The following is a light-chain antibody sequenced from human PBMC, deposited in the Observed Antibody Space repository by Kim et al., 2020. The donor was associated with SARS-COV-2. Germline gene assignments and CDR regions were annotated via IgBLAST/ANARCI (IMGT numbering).Light chain of an antibody. V-gene: IGLV2-14*01. CDR3: SSYTSNNTWV. Sequence: QSALTHPASVSGSPGQSITISCTGTSTDVGGYNYVSWYQQYPGKAPKLMIYDVSKRPSGVSNRFSGSKSGNTASLTISGLQAEDEADYYCSSYTSNNTWVFGGGTQLTVL. CDR2: DVS. J-gene: IGLJ3*02. CDR1: STDVGGYNY.